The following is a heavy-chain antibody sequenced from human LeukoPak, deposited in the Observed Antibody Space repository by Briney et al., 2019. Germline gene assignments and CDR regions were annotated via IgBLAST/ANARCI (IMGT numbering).Heavy chain of an antibody. V-gene: IGHV4-39*01. Sequence: SETLSLTCTVSGGSISSSSYYWGWIRQPPGKGLEWIGRIYYSGSTYYNPSLKSRVTISVDTSKNQSSLKLSSVTAADTAVYYCARHSSYYGSGKLYYFDYWGQGTLVTVSS. J-gene: IGHJ4*02. D-gene: IGHD3-10*01. CDR2: IYYSGST. CDR3: ARHSSYYGSGKLYYFDY. CDR1: GGSISSSSYY.